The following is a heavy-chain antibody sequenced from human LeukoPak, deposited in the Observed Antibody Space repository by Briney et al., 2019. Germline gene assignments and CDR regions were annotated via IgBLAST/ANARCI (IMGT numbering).Heavy chain of an antibody. Sequence: GGSLRLSCAASGFTFSSYAMSWVRQAPGKGLEWASVISGSGGSTYYADSVKGRFTISRDNSKNTLYPQMNSLRAEDTAVYYCQRETDAFDIWGQGTMVTVSS. CDR3: QRETDAFDI. CDR1: GFTFSSYA. J-gene: IGHJ3*02. CDR2: ISGSGGST. V-gene: IGHV3-23*01. D-gene: IGHD1-26*01.